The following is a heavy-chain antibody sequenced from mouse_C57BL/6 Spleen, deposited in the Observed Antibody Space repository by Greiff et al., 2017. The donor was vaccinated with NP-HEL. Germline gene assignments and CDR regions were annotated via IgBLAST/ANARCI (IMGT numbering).Heavy chain of an antibody. J-gene: IGHJ1*03. CDR1: EYEFPSHD. Sequence: EVQVVESGGGLVQPGESLKLSCESNEYEFPSHDMSWVRKTPEKRLELVAAINSDGGSTYYPDTMERRFIISRDNTKKTLYLQMSSLRSEDTALYYCARHGGLRRSGYWYFDVWGTGTTVTVSS. CDR3: ARHGGLRRSGYWYFDV. D-gene: IGHD2-2*01. CDR2: INSDGGST. V-gene: IGHV5-2*01.